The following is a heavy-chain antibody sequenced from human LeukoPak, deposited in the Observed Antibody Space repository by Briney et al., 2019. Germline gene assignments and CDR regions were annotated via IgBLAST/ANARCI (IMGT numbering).Heavy chain of an antibody. Sequence: GGSLRLSCAASGFTFSSYWMNWVRHAPGKGLVWVSRIASDGSSTTYADSVKGRFSISRDNAKNTLYLQMDSLRVEDTAVYYCARGRPHGNDYWGQGTLVTVSS. D-gene: IGHD4-23*01. V-gene: IGHV3-74*01. CDR3: ARGRPHGNDY. CDR1: GFTFSSYW. J-gene: IGHJ4*02. CDR2: IASDGSST.